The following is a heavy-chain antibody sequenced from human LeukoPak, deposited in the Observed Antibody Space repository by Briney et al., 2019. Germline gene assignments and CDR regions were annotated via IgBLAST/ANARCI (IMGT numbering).Heavy chain of an antibody. CDR2: TYYSGSP. CDR1: GGSNSNYY. V-gene: IGHV4-59*01. CDR3: ARFYGDYRSWFDP. D-gene: IGHD4-17*01. J-gene: IGHJ5*02. Sequence: NTSETLSLPCTVSGGSNSNYYGNWLRQPPGKGVEWIGYTYYSGSPNYNPSLKSGVTMSLDTSKNQFPLRLTSVTAADTAVYYCARFYGDYRSWFDPWGQGTLVTVSS.